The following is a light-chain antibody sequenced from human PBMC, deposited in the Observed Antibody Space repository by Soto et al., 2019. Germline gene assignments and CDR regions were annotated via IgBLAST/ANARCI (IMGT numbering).Light chain of an antibody. J-gene: IGKJ5*01. Sequence: DIQMTQSPSSLSVSVGDRVTITCRASHNIKFYLNWYQQKPGKAPKVLIYSASSLQVGVPSRFNGSGSGTDFTLTITSLQPEDFATYYCQQSYSSPSITFGQGTRLERK. V-gene: IGKV1-39*01. CDR2: SAS. CDR3: QQSYSSPSIT. CDR1: HNIKFY.